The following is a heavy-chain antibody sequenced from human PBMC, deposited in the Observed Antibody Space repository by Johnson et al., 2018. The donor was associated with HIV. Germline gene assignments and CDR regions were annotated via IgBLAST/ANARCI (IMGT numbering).Heavy chain of an antibody. J-gene: IGHJ3*02. CDR3: ASTGYSSGWYWDAFDI. CDR1: GFTFSSYA. D-gene: IGHD6-19*01. Sequence: VQLVESGGGLVQPVGSLRLSCAASGFTFSSYAMSWVRQAPGKGLEWVSAISGSGGSTYYADSVKGRFTISRDNSKNTLYLQMNSLRAEDTAVYYCASTGYSSGWYWDAFDIWGQGTMVTVSS. CDR2: ISGSGGST. V-gene: IGHV3-23*04.